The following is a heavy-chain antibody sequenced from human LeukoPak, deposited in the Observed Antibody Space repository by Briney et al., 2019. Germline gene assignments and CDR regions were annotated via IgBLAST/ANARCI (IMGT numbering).Heavy chain of an antibody. CDR3: AKVSEEGNWCDP. CDR1: GLTFSSYG. J-gene: IGHJ5*02. Sequence: SGGTLRLSCAASGLTFSSYGLHWVRQAPGKGLEWVAVIWYDGSNKYYADSVKGRFTISRDNSKNTLYLQMNSLSAEDTAVYYCAKVSEEGNWCDPWGQGTLVTVSS. CDR2: IWYDGSNK. V-gene: IGHV3-33*06.